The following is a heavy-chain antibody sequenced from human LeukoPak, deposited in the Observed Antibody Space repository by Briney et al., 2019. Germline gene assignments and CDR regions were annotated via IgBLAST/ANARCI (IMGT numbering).Heavy chain of an antibody. J-gene: IGHJ4*02. V-gene: IGHV4-34*01. CDR2: INHSGST. Sequence: PSETLSLTCGVHGGSFSGYYWTWIRQPPGKGLEWIGEINHSGSTNYNPSLKSRVTISVDTSKNQFSLKLGSVTAADTAVYYCARARGAVAGYFDYWGQGTLVTVSS. D-gene: IGHD6-19*01. CDR1: GGSFSGYY. CDR3: ARARGAVAGYFDY.